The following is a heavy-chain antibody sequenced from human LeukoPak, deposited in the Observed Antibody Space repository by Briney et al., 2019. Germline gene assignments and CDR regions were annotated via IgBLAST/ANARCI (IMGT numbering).Heavy chain of an antibody. D-gene: IGHD3-22*01. J-gene: IGHJ4*02. V-gene: IGHV4-61*02. Sequence: PSQTLSLTCTVSGGSISSGSYYWSWIRQPAGKGLEWIGRIYTSGSTNYNPSLKSRVTISVDTSKNQFSLKLSSVTAADTAVYYCARFSYYYDSSGYFQHSNFDSWGQGTLVTVSS. CDR2: IYTSGST. CDR1: GGSISSGSYY. CDR3: ARFSYYYDSSGYFQHSNFDS.